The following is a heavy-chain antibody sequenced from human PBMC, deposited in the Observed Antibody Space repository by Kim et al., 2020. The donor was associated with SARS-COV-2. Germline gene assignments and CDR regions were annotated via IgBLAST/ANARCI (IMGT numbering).Heavy chain of an antibody. CDR3: AKVDTAMASS. CDR1: GVSISSSSYY. D-gene: IGHD5-18*01. Sequence: SETLSLTCTVSGVSISSSSYYWGWIRQPPGKGLEWIGSIYYSGITYYNPSLKSRVTISVDTSKNQFSLKLSSVTAADTAVYYCAKVDTAMASSWGQGTMVTVSS. V-gene: IGHV4-39*07. CDR2: IYYSGIT. J-gene: IGHJ3*01.